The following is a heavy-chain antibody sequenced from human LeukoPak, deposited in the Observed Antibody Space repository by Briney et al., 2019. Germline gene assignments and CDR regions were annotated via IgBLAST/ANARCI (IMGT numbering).Heavy chain of an antibody. Sequence: GGSLRLSCAASGFTFSSYGMHWVRQAPGKGLEWVAVISYDGSNKYYADSVKGRFTISRDNSKNTLYLQMNSLRTEDTAVYYCAKELKQWLVLFCFDPWGQGTLVTVSS. V-gene: IGHV3-30*18. J-gene: IGHJ5*02. CDR3: AKELKQWLVLFCFDP. D-gene: IGHD6-19*01. CDR2: ISYDGSNK. CDR1: GFTFSSYG.